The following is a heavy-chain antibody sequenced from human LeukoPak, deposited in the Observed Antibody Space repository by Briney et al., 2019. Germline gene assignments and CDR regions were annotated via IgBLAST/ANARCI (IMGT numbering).Heavy chain of an antibody. Sequence: GGSLRLSCAVSGITLSSYAMSWVRQAPGKGLEWVSAISGSGGSTYYADSVKGRFTISRDNSKNTLYLQMNSLRAEDTAVYYCAKGDRYYYYGMDVWGQGTTVTVSS. D-gene: IGHD1-14*01. V-gene: IGHV3-23*01. CDR1: GITLSSYA. J-gene: IGHJ6*02. CDR3: AKGDRYYYYGMDV. CDR2: ISGSGGST.